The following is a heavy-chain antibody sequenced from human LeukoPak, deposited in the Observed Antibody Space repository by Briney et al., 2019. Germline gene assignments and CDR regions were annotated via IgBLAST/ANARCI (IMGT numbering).Heavy chain of an antibody. CDR3: ARAAGYYYDSSGYLGY. CDR1: GFNFSDYY. V-gene: IGHV3-11*04. D-gene: IGHD3-22*01. J-gene: IGHJ4*02. Sequence: GGSLRLSCAASGFNFSDYYMSWIRQAPGKGLEWVSYISSSGSTIYYADSVKGRFTISRDNAKNSLYLQMNSLRAEDTAVYYCARAAGYYYDSSGYLGYWGQGTLVTVSS. CDR2: ISSSGSTI.